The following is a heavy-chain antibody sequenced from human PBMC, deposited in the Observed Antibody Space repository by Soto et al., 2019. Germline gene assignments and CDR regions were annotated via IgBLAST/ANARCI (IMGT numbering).Heavy chain of an antibody. CDR1: GFSFDSCV. D-gene: IGHD6-13*01. CDR3: AKDPPSERMQPDYGMDV. Sequence: GCSLRLSCAASGFSFDSCVMSWVRQAPGKGLEWLSLISGSGRYTDYADSVKGRFTISRDNSKNTLYLQMNSLRVEDTAVYYCAKDPPSERMQPDYGMDVWGQGTTVTASS. J-gene: IGHJ6*02. V-gene: IGHV3-23*01. CDR2: ISGSGRYT.